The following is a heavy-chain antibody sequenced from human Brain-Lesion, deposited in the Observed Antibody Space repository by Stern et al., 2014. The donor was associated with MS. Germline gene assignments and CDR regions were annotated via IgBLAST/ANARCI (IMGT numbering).Heavy chain of an antibody. J-gene: IGHJ4*02. V-gene: IGHV4-39*01. CDR3: AKLWLGELPESPFDY. D-gene: IGHD3-10*01. CDR2: IYYRGST. Sequence: QLQLQESGPGLVKPSETLSLTCTVSGGSISSSSYYWGWIRQPPGKGLEWIGSIYYRGSTYYNPSLKSRVTISMDPSKNQFSLRLSFVTAADTAVYFCAKLWLGELPESPFDYWGQGTLVTVSS. CDR1: GGSISSSSYY.